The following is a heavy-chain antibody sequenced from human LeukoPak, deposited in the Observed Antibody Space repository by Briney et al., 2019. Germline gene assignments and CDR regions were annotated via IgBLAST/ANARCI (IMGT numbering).Heavy chain of an antibody. CDR1: GEYFSTYY. J-gene: IGHJ4*02. V-gene: IGHV4-34*01. D-gene: IGHD2-21*01. Sequence: PSETLSLTCAVYGEYFSTYYYSWIRQAPGKGLEWMGEINHSGSTNYNPSLKSRLTISVDMSKKQFFLRLSSVTAADTAMYYCARPGRAYCGGDCYSSDGYYFDYWGQGTLATVSS. CDR2: INHSGST. CDR3: ARPGRAYCGGDCYSSDGYYFDY.